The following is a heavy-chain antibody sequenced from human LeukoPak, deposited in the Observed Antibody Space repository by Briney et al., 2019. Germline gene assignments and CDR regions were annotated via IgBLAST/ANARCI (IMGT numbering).Heavy chain of an antibody. V-gene: IGHV3-30*18. CDR2: ISCDGSNK. D-gene: IGHD2-15*01. Sequence: QPGGSLRLSCAASGFTFSSYGMHWVRQAPGKGLEGVAVISCDGSNKYYADSVKGRFTISRDNSKNTLYLQMNSLRAEDTAVYYCANRGDCSGGSCLGGAFDIWGQGTMVTVSS. CDR3: ANRGDCSGGSCLGGAFDI. CDR1: GFTFSSYG. J-gene: IGHJ3*02.